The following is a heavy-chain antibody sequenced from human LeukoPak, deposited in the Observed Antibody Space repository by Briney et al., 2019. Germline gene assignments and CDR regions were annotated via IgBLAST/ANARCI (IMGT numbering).Heavy chain of an antibody. CDR1: GFTFSSYS. V-gene: IGHV3-48*01. CDR2: ISTGSSTI. J-gene: IGHJ4*02. D-gene: IGHD2-15*01. CDR3: ARVHAAHPFDY. Sequence: PGGSLRLSCAAYGFTFSSYSMNWVRQAPGKGLEWVSYISTGSSTIYHADSVKGRFTISRDNAKNSLYLQMNSLRAEDTAVYYCARVHAAHPFDYWGQGTLVTVSS.